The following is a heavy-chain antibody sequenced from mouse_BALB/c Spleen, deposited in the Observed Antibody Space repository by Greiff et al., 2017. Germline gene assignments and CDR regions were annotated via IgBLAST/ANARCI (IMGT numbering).Heavy chain of an antibody. Sequence: EVMLVESGGGLVKPGGSLKLSCAASGFTFSSYTMSWVRQTPEKRLEWVATISSGGSYTYYPDSVKGRFTISRDNAKNTLYLQMSSLKSEDTAMYYCTRDGYYDAMDYWGQGTSVTVSS. CDR3: TRDGYYDAMDY. CDR2: ISSGGSYT. V-gene: IGHV5-6-4*01. J-gene: IGHJ4*01. CDR1: GFTFSSYT. D-gene: IGHD2-2*01.